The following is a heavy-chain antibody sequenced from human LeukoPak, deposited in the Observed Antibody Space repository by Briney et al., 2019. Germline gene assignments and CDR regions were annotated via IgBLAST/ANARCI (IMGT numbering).Heavy chain of an antibody. CDR3: ASTLVVPAGFDY. CDR2: INSDGSST. Sequence: GSLRLSCAASGFTFSSYWMHWVRQAPGKGLVWVSRINSDGSSTSYADSVKGRFTISRDNAKNTLYLQMNSLRAEDTAVYYCASTLVVPAGFDYWGQGTLVTVSS. V-gene: IGHV3-74*01. J-gene: IGHJ4*02. D-gene: IGHD2-2*01. CDR1: GFTFSSYW.